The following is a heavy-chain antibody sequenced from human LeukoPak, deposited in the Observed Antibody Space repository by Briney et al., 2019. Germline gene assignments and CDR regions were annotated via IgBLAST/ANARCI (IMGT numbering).Heavy chain of an antibody. J-gene: IGHJ4*02. V-gene: IGHV1-69*05. CDR1: GGTFSSYA. D-gene: IGHD2-2*01. CDR2: IIPIFGTA. CDR3: ARAPLGYCSSTSCPGDY. Sequence: SVKVSCKASGGTFSSYAISWVRQAPGQGLEWMGGIIPIFGTANFAQKFQGRVTITTDESTSTAYMELSSLRSEDTAVYYCARAPLGYCSSTSCPGDYWGQGTLVTVSS.